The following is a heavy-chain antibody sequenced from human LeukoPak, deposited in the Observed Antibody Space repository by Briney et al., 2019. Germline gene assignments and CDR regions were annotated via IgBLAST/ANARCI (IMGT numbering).Heavy chain of an antibody. D-gene: IGHD5-18*01. Sequence: GGSLRLSCAASGFTFSDYYMSWIRQAPGKGLEWVSYISSSGSTIYYADSVKGRFTISRDNAKNSLYLQMNSLRAEDTAVYYCARESQYSYGPRVFDYWGQGTLVTVSS. CDR2: ISSSGSTI. V-gene: IGHV3-11*01. CDR1: GFTFSDYY. J-gene: IGHJ4*02. CDR3: ARESQYSYGPRVFDY.